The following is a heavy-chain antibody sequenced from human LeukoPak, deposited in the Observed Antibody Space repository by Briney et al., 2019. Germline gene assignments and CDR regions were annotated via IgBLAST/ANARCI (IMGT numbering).Heavy chain of an antibody. D-gene: IGHD3-10*01. J-gene: IGHJ6*03. CDR3: ARAIWFGELYYMDV. Sequence: PGGSLRLSCAASGFTFSSYWMSWVRQAPGKGLEWVANIKQDGSEKYYVDSVKGRFTISRDNAKNSLYLQMNSLRAEDTAVYYCARAIWFGELYYMDVWGKGTTVTVSS. V-gene: IGHV3-7*01. CDR2: IKQDGSEK. CDR1: GFTFSSYW.